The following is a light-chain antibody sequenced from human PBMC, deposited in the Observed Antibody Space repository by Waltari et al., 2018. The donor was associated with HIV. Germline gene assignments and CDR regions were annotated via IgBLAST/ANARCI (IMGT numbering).Light chain of an antibody. J-gene: IGLJ1*01. V-gene: IGLV2-23*01. CDR3: CSYAGSSTYV. CDR2: EGS. CDR1: RTDVGSYNT. Sequence: QSALTHPASVSGSPGKSITLSCTGTRTDVGSYNTVSWYQQHPGKAPKLMIYEGSKRPSVVSNRFSGSKSGNTASLTISGLQAEDEADYYCCSYAGSSTYVFGTGTKVTV.